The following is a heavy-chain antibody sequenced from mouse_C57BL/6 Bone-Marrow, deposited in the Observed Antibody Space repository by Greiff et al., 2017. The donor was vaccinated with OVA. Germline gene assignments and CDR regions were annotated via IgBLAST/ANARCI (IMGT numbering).Heavy chain of an antibody. CDR1: GYTFTDYY. CDR3: ARRFSYYSNYDAMDY. D-gene: IGHD2-5*01. J-gene: IGHJ4*01. Sequence: EVQLQESGPVLVKPGASVKMSCKASGYTFTDYYMNWVKQSHGKSLEWIGVINPYNGGTSYNQKFKGKATLTVDKSSSTAYMELNSLTSEDSAVYYCARRFSYYSNYDAMDYWGQGTSVTVSS. CDR2: INPYNGGT. V-gene: IGHV1-19*01.